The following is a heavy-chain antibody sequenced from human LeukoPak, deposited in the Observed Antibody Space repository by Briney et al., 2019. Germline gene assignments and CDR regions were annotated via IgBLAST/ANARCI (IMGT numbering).Heavy chain of an antibody. V-gene: IGHV3-23*01. CDR3: AKLGKTARFHIFPYYFDY. CDR1: GFTFSDYA. Sequence: GGSLRLSCAVSGFTFSDYAMKWVRQAPGKGLEWVSAITADGGSTHYTISVKGRFIISRDTPKNTLYLQMNNLRAEDTAVYYCAKLGKTARFHIFPYYFDYWGQGTLVTVSS. CDR2: ITADGGST. J-gene: IGHJ4*02. D-gene: IGHD6-6*01.